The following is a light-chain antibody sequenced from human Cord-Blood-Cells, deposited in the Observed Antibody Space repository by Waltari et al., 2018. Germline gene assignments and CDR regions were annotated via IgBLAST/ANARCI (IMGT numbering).Light chain of an antibody. CDR1: SSNIGAGYD. Sequence: QSVLTQPPSVSGAPGQRVTISCTGSSSNIGAGYDVHWYQQLPGTAPKLLIYGNSNGPSGVPDRCSGSKFGTSASLAITGLQAEDEADYYCQAYDSSLSGTYVFGTGTKVTVL. CDR3: QAYDSSLSGTYV. J-gene: IGLJ1*01. V-gene: IGLV1-40*01. CDR2: GNS.